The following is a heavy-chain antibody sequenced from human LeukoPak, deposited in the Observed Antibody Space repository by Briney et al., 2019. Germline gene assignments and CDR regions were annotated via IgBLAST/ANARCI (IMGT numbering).Heavy chain of an antibody. CDR2: INTYNGNT. J-gene: IGHJ4*02. V-gene: IGHV1-18*01. Sequence: ASVKVSCKASGYTFTSYGISWVRQAPGQGLGWMGWINTYNGNTKSAQKVQGRVTMTTDTSTNTADMELRSLASDDTAVYYCARGNLGGNFDYWGQGTLVTVSS. CDR1: GYTFTSYG. CDR3: ARGNLGGNFDY. D-gene: IGHD1-26*01.